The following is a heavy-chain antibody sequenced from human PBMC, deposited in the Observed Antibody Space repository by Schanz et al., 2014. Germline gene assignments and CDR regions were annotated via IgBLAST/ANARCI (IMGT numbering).Heavy chain of an antibody. D-gene: IGHD3-10*01. V-gene: IGHV1-18*01. J-gene: IGHJ3*02. CDR2: INAHTGNT. CDR3: ARVHIATYHYNSPGAFDI. CDR1: GYIFGSHG. Sequence: QLMQSGSEVRKPGASVKDSCKASGYIFGSHGMTWVRQAPGQGPELMGWINAHTGNTQYAQKFQGRVNMTRDTVTTTVHLELTRLRTDDTAIYYCARVHIATYHYNSPGAFDIWGQGTRVTVSS.